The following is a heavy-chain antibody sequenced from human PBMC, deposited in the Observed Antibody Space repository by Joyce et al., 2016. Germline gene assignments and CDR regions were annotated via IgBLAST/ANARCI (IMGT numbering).Heavy chain of an antibody. J-gene: IGHJ4*02. CDR3: ARERVDCSGTGQGIYYFDN. CDR2: IYSGGNP. Sequence: EVQLVESGGGLIQPGGSLRISCAASGFTINNSYMSWIRQAPGKGLEWVSIIYSGGNPYYADSEKGRFTISRDTSKNTLYLQMNSLRDEDTAMYYCARERVDCSGTGQGIYYFDNWGQGTLVTVAS. D-gene: IGHD3/OR15-3a*01. CDR1: GFTINNSY. V-gene: IGHV3-53*01.